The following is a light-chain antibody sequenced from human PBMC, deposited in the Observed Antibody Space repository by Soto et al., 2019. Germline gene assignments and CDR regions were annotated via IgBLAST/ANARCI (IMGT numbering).Light chain of an antibody. CDR3: AVWDDNVRGLGV. Sequence: QAVVTQPPSASGTPGQRVTISCSGSSSNIGSNYVYWYQQLPETAPKLLIYRNNQRPSGVPDRFSGSKSGTSASLAISGLRSEDEADYFCAVWDDNVRGLGVFGGGTKLTVL. CDR1: SSNIGSNY. J-gene: IGLJ3*02. CDR2: RNN. V-gene: IGLV1-47*01.